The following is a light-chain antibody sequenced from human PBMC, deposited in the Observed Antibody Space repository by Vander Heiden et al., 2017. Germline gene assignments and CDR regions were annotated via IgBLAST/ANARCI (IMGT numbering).Light chain of an antibody. J-gene: IGKJ1*01. Sequence: EIVMTQSPATLSVSPGERATLSCRASQSINTTLAWYQQKPGQAPRLLISGASTRATGIPARFSVSGSGTEFTLTISSLQSEDFAVYYCQQHNNWPRTFGQGTRVEIK. CDR2: GAS. CDR3: QQHNNWPRT. V-gene: IGKV3-15*01. CDR1: QSINTT.